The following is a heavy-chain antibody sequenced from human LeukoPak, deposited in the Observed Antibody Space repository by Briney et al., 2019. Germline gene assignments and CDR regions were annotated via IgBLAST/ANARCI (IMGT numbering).Heavy chain of an antibody. CDR3: ARAAVDIVATTTLRTYYYYGMDV. CDR1: GDSVSSNCAA. CDR2: TYYRHKLYK. D-gene: IGHD5-12*01. Sequence: SQTLSLTCAISGDSVSSNCAAWDWIRQSPSRGLEWLGRTYYRHKLYKDYAVSVKSRITINPDTSKKQFSLQLNSVTPEDTAVYYCARAAVDIVATTTLRTYYYYGMDVWGQGTTVTVSS. V-gene: IGHV6-1*01. J-gene: IGHJ6*02.